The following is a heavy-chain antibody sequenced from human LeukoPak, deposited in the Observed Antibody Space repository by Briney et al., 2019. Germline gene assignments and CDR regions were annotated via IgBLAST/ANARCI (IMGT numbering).Heavy chain of an antibody. J-gene: IGHJ4*02. CDR3: ARAQIHSPKYYDILTGNFDY. Sequence: SETLSLTCTVSGGSISSSSYYWGWIRQPPGKGLEWIGSIYYSGSTYYNPSLKSRVTISVDTSKNQFSLKLSSVTAADTAVYYCARAQIHSPKYYDILTGNFDYWGQGTLVTVSS. D-gene: IGHD3-9*01. V-gene: IGHV4-39*07. CDR1: GGSISSSSYY. CDR2: IYYSGST.